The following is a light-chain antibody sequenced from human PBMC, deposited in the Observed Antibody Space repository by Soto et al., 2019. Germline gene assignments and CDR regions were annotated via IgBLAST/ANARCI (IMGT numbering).Light chain of an antibody. J-gene: IGKJ5*01. CDR3: QQHGTSPIT. Sequence: EIVLTQLPGTLSLSPGERATLSCRASQSISNSYLAWYQQKPGQAPRLLIYGASSRATGIPDRFSGSGSGTDFTLTISRLEPEDFAVYYCQQHGTSPITFGQGTRLEI. CDR1: QSISNSY. CDR2: GAS. V-gene: IGKV3-20*01.